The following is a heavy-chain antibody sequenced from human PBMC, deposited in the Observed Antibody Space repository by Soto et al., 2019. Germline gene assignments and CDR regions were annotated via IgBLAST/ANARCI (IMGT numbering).Heavy chain of an antibody. J-gene: IGHJ4*02. CDR2: ITSGGYP. CDR3: AREVSLYSDPVSNCVDY. D-gene: IGHD4-17*01. V-gene: IGHV3-21*01. CDR1: GFFFSSYN. Sequence: GGSLRLSCAASGFFFSSYNMNWVRQAPGKGLEWVSSITSGGYPYYVDSVRGRFTVSRDNAKNSLFLQMNSLRAEDTAVYYCAREVSLYSDPVSNCVDYSGQATLVTVSS.